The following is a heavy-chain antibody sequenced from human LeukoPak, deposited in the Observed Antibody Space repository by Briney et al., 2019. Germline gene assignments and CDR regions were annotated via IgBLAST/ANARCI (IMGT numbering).Heavy chain of an antibody. J-gene: IGHJ4*02. V-gene: IGHV3-23*01. CDR2: ISASGDST. Sequence: GGSLRLSCAASGFTFSSYAMSWVRQAPGKGLEWVSAISASGDSTYYVDSVKGRFTISRDNSKNTLYLQMNSLRAEDTAVYYCAKDDTIFGVVTPDYWGQGTLVTVSS. CDR3: AKDDTIFGVVTPDY. D-gene: IGHD3-3*01. CDR1: GFTFSSYA.